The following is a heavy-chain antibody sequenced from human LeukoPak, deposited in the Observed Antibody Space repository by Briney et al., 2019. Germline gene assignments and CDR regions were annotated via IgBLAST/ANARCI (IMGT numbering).Heavy chain of an antibody. D-gene: IGHD5-12*01. CDR1: GGSISSGGYY. CDR2: IYYSGST. V-gene: IGHV4-31*03. Sequence: SQTLSLTCTVSGGSISSGGYYWSWIRQHPGKGLEWIGYIYYSGSTYYNPSLKSRVTISVDTSKNQFSLKLSSVTAADTAVYYCARQNSGCDSWRLVDYWGQGTLVTVSS. CDR3: ARQNSGCDSWRLVDY. J-gene: IGHJ4*02.